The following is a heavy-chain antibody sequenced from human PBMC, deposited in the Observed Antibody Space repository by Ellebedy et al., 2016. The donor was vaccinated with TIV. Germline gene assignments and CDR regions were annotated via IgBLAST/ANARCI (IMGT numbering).Heavy chain of an antibody. CDR3: ARAIYGASYL. J-gene: IGHJ2*01. V-gene: IGHV3-7*01. CDR1: GFMFSVSD. Sequence: GGSLRLSCAASGFMFSVSDMTWVRQAPGKGLEWVANINEDGTKKHYVDSVRGRFTISRDYAGNSLYLQMNSLGAEDAAVYYCARAIYGASYLWGRGTLVTVSS. CDR2: INEDGTKK. D-gene: IGHD4-17*01.